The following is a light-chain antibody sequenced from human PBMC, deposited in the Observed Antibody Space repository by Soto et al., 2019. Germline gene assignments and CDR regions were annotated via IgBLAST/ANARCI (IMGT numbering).Light chain of an antibody. CDR1: SSDVGGYNY. Sequence: QSALTQPASVSGSPGQSITISCTGTSSDVGGYNYVSWYQHHPGKGPKLMIYDVSNRPSGVSNRFPGSKSGNTASLIISGLQAEDEADYYCSSYTSSSTLSTYVFGTGTKLTVL. CDR2: DVS. CDR3: SSYTSSSTLSTYV. V-gene: IGLV2-14*03. J-gene: IGLJ1*01.